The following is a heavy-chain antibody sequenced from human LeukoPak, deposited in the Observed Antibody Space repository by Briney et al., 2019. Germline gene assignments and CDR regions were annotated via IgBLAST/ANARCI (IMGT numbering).Heavy chain of an antibody. CDR3: ARDDYGSGSGRWVY. CDR1: GFTFSSYG. CDR2: IWYDGSNK. J-gene: IGHJ4*02. V-gene: IGHV3-33*01. D-gene: IGHD3-10*01. Sequence: GRSLRLSCAASGFTFSSYGMHWVRQAPGKGLEWVAVIWYDGSNKYYGDSVKGRFSISRDNSKNTLYLQMNSLRAEDMAVYYCARDDYGSGSGRWVYWGQGTLVTVSS.